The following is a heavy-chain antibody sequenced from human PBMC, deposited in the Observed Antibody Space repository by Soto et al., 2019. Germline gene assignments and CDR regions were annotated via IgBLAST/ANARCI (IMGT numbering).Heavy chain of an antibody. CDR3: ARDLGGSGSYYNDPPWFDP. V-gene: IGHV3-33*08. CDR1: EVNCIGYG. CDR2: IWYDGSNK. Sequence: HCCRVAEVNCIGYGGRWISKEQGKGLEWVAVIWYDGSNKYYSDSVKGRFTISRDNSKNTLYLQMNSLRAEDTAVYYCARDLGGSGSYYNDPPWFDPWGQGTLVPVFS. D-gene: IGHD3-10*01. J-gene: IGHJ5*02.